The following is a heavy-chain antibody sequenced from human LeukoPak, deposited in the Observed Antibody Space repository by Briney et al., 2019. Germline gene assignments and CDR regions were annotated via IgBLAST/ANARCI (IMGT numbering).Heavy chain of an antibody. CDR2: IGTYGGDT. J-gene: IGHJ6*03. CDR3: ARVHQVPDSSGSYYMDV. Sequence: ASVKVSCKATSRISWVRQAPGQGLEWMGWIGTYGGDTYYAQKFQGRVTMTRNTSISTAYMELSSLRSEDTAVYYCARVHQVPDSSGSYYMDVWGKGTTVTVSS. D-gene: IGHD3-22*01. CDR1: TSR. V-gene: IGHV1-8*02.